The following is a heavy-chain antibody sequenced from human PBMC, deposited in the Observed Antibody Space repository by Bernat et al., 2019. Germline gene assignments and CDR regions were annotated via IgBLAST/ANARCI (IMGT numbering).Heavy chain of an antibody. J-gene: IGHJ4*02. Sequence: EVQLVESGGGLVQPGGSLRLSCAASGFTFSSYWMHWVRQAPGKGLVWVSRINSDGSSTSYADSVKGRLTISRDNAKNTLYLQMNSLRAEDTAVYYCARRSYYDFWSGYYEPGTLDYWGQGTLVTVSS. CDR3: ARRSYYDFWSGYYEPGTLDY. D-gene: IGHD3-3*01. V-gene: IGHV3-74*01. CDR1: GFTFSSYW. CDR2: INSDGSST.